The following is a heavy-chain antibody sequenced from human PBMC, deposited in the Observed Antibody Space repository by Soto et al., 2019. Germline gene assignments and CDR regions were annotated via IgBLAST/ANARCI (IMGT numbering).Heavy chain of an antibody. CDR1: GFTFGDYA. J-gene: IGHJ6*04. CDR3: TRTSAVLRFLEWPPRYGV. V-gene: IGHV3-49*03. D-gene: IGHD3-3*01. Sequence: PGGSLRLSCTASGFTFGDYAMSWFRQAPGKGLEWVGFIRSKAYGGTTEYAASVKGRFTISRDDSKSIAYLQMNSLKTEDTAVYYCTRTSAVLRFLEWPPRYGVWGKGTTVTVSS. CDR2: IRSKAYGGTT.